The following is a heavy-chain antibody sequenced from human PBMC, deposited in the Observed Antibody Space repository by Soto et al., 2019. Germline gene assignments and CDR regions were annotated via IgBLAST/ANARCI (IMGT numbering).Heavy chain of an antibody. CDR3: AKDLRPDGRYDLDY. CDR1: GFTFGTYA. D-gene: IGHD3-3*01. V-gene: IGHV3-23*03. Sequence: GGSLRLSCAASGFTFGTYAMNWVRQAPGKGLEWVSVIVGDGTVTYYADSVKGRFTISRDNSQNTLYLQMNSLRTDDTATYYCAKDLRPDGRYDLDYWGQGTLVTGS. CDR2: IVGDGTVT. J-gene: IGHJ4*02.